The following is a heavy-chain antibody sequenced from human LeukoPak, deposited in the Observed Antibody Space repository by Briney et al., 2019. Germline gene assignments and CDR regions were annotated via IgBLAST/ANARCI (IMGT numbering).Heavy chain of an antibody. J-gene: IGHJ4*02. D-gene: IGHD2-2*01. Sequence: GGSLRLSCAASGFTFSSCAMSWVRQAPGKGLEWVSAISGSGGRPYYADSAKGRFTISRDNSKNTLYLQMNSLRAEDTAVYYCARHPEPGYCSSTSCHESYFDYWGQGTLVTVSS. V-gene: IGHV3-23*01. CDR1: GFTFSSCA. CDR3: ARHPEPGYCSSTSCHESYFDY. CDR2: ISGSGGRP.